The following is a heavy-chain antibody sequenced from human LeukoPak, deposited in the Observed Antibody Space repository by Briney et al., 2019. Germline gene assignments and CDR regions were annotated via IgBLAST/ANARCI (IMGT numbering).Heavy chain of an antibody. CDR1: GYTFTNYY. V-gene: IGHV1-46*01. CDR3: ASQSGVLRFLEWLPTTAQNWFDP. J-gene: IGHJ5*02. Sequence: ASVKVSCKASGYTFTNYYMHWVRQAPGQGLEWMGIINPSGGSTSYAQKFQGRVTMTRDTSTSTVYMELSSLRSEDTAVYYCASQSGVLRFLEWLPTTAQNWFDPWGQGTLVTVSS. CDR2: INPSGGST. D-gene: IGHD3-3*01.